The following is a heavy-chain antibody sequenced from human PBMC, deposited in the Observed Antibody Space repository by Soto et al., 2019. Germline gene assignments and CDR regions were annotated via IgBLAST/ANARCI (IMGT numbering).Heavy chain of an antibody. V-gene: IGHV4-39*01. D-gene: IGHD3-10*01. CDR3: ARHVVSGRTEGLDYGMDV. CDR2: IYYSGST. J-gene: IGHJ6*02. CDR1: GGSISSSSYY. Sequence: QLQLQESGPGLVKPSETLSLTCTVSGGSISSSSYYWGWIRQPPGKGLEWIGSIYYSGSTYYNPSLKSRVTISVDTSKNQFSLKLSSVTAADTAVYYCARHVVSGRTEGLDYGMDVWGQGTTVTVSS.